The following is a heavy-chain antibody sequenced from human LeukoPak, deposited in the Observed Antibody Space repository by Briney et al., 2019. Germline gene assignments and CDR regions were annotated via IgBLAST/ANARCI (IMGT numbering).Heavy chain of an antibody. CDR3: ARFNDILTGYYRPNWFDP. V-gene: IGHV3-11*01. CDR2: ISSSGSTI. D-gene: IGHD3-9*01. J-gene: IGHJ5*02. Sequence: GGSLRLSCAASGFTFSTYWMHWVRQAPGKGLVWVSYISSSGSTIYYADSVKGRFTISRDNAKNSLYLQMNSLRAEDTAVYYCARFNDILTGYYRPNWFDPWGQGTLVTVSS. CDR1: GFTFSTYW.